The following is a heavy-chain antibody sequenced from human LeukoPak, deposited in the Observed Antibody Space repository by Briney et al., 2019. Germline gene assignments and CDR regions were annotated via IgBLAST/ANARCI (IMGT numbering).Heavy chain of an antibody. V-gene: IGHV5-51*01. J-gene: IGHJ4*02. CDR3: ARLGSLYYYDSSGYLDY. CDR2: IYPGDSDT. D-gene: IGHD3-22*01. CDR1: GYSFTSYW. Sequence: GESLKISCKGSGYSFTSYWIGWVRQMPGKGLEWMGIIYPGDSDTRYGPPFQGQVTISADKSISTAYLQWSSLKASDTAMYYCARLGSLYYYDSSGYLDYWGQGTLVTVSS.